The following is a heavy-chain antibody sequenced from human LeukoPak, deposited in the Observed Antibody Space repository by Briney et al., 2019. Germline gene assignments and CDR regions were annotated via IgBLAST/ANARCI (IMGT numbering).Heavy chain of an antibody. CDR2: IYYSGST. J-gene: IGHJ4*02. V-gene: IGHV4-59*01. CDR3: ARSALAISGTYYNPQPFVY. D-gene: IGHD3-10*01. CDR1: GGSIGTYF. Sequence: SETLSLTCTVSGGSIGTYFWSWIRQPPGKGLEWIGYIYYSGSTNYNPSLKSRVTISIDTSKNQFSLKLSSVTAADTAVYYCARSALAISGTYYNPQPFVYWGQGTLVTVSS.